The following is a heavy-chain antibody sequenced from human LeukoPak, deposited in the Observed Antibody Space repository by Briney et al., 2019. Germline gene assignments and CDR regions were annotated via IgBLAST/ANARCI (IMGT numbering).Heavy chain of an antibody. Sequence: GGSLRLSCAASGFTFSSYAMSWVRQAPGKGLEWVSAISGSGGSTYYADSVKGRFTISRDNSKNTLYLQMNSLRAEDTAVYYCAKEGQYYDFWSGYYNTEYFQHWGQGTLVTVSS. CDR1: GFTFSSYA. CDR2: ISGSGGST. J-gene: IGHJ1*01. D-gene: IGHD3-3*01. V-gene: IGHV3-23*01. CDR3: AKEGQYYDFWSGYYNTEYFQH.